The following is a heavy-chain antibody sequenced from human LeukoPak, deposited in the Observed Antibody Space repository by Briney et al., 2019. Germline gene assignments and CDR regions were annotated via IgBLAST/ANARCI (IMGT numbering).Heavy chain of an antibody. CDR3: TRRSWDSSSDY. Sequence: PGGSLRLSCAASGFTFSGPAMHWVRQTSGKGLEWVGRIRSKTNSYATAYAASVKGRFTISRDDSKNTAYLQMNSLKTEDTAVYYCTRRSWDSSSDYWGQGTLVTVSS. J-gene: IGHJ4*02. D-gene: IGHD6-6*01. CDR2: IRSKTNSYAT. V-gene: IGHV3-73*01. CDR1: GFTFSGPA.